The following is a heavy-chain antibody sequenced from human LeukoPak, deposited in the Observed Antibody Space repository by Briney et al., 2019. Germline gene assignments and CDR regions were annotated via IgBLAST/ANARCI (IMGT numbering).Heavy chain of an antibody. D-gene: IGHD3-3*01. CDR2: IKQDGSEK. V-gene: IGHV3-7*01. CDR3: ARENFWSGYRGYYYYYMDV. CDR1: GLTFSSYW. Sequence: PGGSLRLSCAASGLTFSSYWMSWVRQAPGKGLEWVANIKQDGSEKYYVDSVQGRFNISRDNDKNLLYLQMHSLRAEDTAVYYCARENFWSGYRGYYYYYMDVWGKGTTVTVSS. J-gene: IGHJ6*03.